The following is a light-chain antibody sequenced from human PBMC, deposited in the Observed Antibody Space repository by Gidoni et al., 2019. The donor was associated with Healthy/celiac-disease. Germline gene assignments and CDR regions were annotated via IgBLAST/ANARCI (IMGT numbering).Light chain of an antibody. V-gene: IGLV2-23*01. J-gene: IGLJ3*02. CDR3: CSYAGSSTWV. CDR2: EGS. CDR1: SSDVVSYNL. Sequence: QSALPPPAPVSGSPVQSITIPCTGTSSDVVSYNLVSWYQQHPVKAPKLMIYEGSKRPSGVSNRFSGSKSGNTASLTISGLQAEDEADYYCCSYAGSSTWVFGGGTKLTVL.